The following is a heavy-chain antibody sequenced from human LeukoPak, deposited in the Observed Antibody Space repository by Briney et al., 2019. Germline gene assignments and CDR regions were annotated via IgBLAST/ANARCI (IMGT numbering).Heavy chain of an antibody. CDR2: IIPIFGTA. J-gene: IGHJ4*02. D-gene: IGHD3-22*01. Sequence: SVKVSCKASGGTFSSYAISWVRQAPGQGLEWMGGIIPIFGTANYAQKFQGRVTITADESTSTAYMELSGLRSEDTAVYYCASSPWGDYYYDSSGYYPFDYWGQGTLVTVSS. CDR3: ASSPWGDYYYDSSGYYPFDY. V-gene: IGHV1-69*13. CDR1: GGTFSSYA.